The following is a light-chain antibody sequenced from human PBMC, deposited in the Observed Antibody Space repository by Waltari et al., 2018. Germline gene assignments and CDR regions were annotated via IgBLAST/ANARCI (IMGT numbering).Light chain of an antibody. CDR3: QKYNSAPWT. J-gene: IGKJ1*01. V-gene: IGKV1-27*01. CDR2: TAS. Sequence: DIQMTQSPSSLSASVGDRVTLTCRASQGISNDLAWYQQKPGKAPKLLIYTASTLQSGVSSRFSGSGSGTDFTLTFSSLQPEDVATYYCQKYNSAPWTFGQGTKVEIK. CDR1: QGISND.